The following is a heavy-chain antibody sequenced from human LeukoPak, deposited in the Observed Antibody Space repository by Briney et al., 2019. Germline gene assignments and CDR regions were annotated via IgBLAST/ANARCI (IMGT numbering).Heavy chain of an antibody. CDR2: IKQDGSEK. Sequence: GGSLRLSCAASGFTFSRYWMSWVRQAPGKGLEWVANIKQDGSEKYYVDSVKGRFTISRDNAKNSLYLQMNSLRAEDTAVYYCARTAALDYWGQGTLVTVSS. D-gene: IGHD6-13*01. CDR1: GFTFSRYW. V-gene: IGHV3-7*01. J-gene: IGHJ4*02. CDR3: ARTAALDY.